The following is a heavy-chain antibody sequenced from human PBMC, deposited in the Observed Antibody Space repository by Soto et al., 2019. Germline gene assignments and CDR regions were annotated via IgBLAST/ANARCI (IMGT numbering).Heavy chain of an antibody. D-gene: IGHD3-16*02. CDR2: IYYSGST. J-gene: IGHJ3*02. Sequence: PSETLSLTCTVSGGSISSYYWSWIRQPPGKGLEWIGYIYYSGSTNYNPSLKSRVTISVDTSKNQFSLKLSSVTAADTAVYYCARLMITFGGVIVIPRGAFDIWGQGTIVTVS. CDR3: ARLMITFGGVIVIPRGAFDI. CDR1: GGSISSYY. V-gene: IGHV4-59*08.